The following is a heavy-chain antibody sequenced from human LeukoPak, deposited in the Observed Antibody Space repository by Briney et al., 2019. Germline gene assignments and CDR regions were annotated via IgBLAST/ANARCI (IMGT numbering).Heavy chain of an antibody. J-gene: IGHJ4*02. D-gene: IGHD3-10*01. V-gene: IGHV4-30-4*01. CDR3: ARKENVYYYFDY. CDR1: GGSISSGDYY. CDR2: IYYSGST. Sequence: SETLSLTCTVSGGSISSGDYYWSWIRQPPGKGLEWIGYIYYSGSTYYNPSLQSRVTMSVDTSKNQFSLKLSSVTAVDTAVYYCARKENVYYYFDYWGQGTLVTVSS.